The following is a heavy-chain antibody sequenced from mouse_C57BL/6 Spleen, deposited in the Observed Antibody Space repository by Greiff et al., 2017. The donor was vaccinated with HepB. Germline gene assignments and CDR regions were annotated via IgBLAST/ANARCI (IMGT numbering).Heavy chain of an antibody. V-gene: IGHV7-3*01. D-gene: IGHD2-12*01. Sequence: EVQVVESGGGLVQPGGSLSLSCAASGFTFTDYYMSWVRQPPGKALEWLGFIRNKANGYTTEYSASVKGRFTISRDNSQSILYLQMNALRAEDSATYYCARSRYTAMDYWGQGTSVTVSS. CDR2: IRNKANGYTT. J-gene: IGHJ4*01. CDR3: ARSRYTAMDY. CDR1: GFTFTDYY.